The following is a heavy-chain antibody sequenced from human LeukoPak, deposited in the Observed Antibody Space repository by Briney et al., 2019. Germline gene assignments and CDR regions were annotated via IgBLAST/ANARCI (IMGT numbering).Heavy chain of an antibody. CDR3: TRDGGSFCDFDY. CDR2: INTDGQIT. V-gene: IGHV3-64*01. J-gene: IGHJ4*02. CDR1: GFSFRNYA. Sequence: GGSLGLSCVASGFSFRNYAIQSARPAPGKGLEYVSVINTDGQITYSAYSVKCKFTISRDNCTITVDLQIGCYRGEDMAVYYCTRDGGSFCDFDYWGQGALVTVSS. D-gene: IGHD1-26*01.